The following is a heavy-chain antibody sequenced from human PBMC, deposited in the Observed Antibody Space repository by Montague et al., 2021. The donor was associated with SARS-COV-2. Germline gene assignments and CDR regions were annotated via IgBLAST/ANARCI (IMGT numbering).Heavy chain of an antibody. CDR1: GDSVSSNPAT. CDR2: TYYRSKWYH. Sequence: CAISGDSVSSNPATWNLIRQSPSRGLEWLGRTYYRSKWYHDYAISLKSRITINPDTSKNQFSLQLSSVAPEDTAVFYCARTTTRMLYPENAFDIWGQGTMVTVSS. V-gene: IGHV6-1*01. D-gene: IGHD2-15*01. J-gene: IGHJ3*02. CDR3: ARTTTRMLYPENAFDI.